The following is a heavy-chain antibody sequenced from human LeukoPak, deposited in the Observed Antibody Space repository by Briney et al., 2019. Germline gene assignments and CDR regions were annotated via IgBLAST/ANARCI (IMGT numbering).Heavy chain of an antibody. CDR3: AKDNWGSKGWFDP. D-gene: IGHD3-16*01. V-gene: IGHV3-23*01. CDR1: GCTFSSYA. Sequence: GGSLRLSCAASGCTFSSYAMSWVRQAPGKGLEWVSDISGSGGSTYYADSVKGRFTISRDNSKNTVYLQMNSLRAEDTAIYYCAKDNWGSKGWFDPWGQGTLVTVSS. J-gene: IGHJ5*02. CDR2: ISGSGGST.